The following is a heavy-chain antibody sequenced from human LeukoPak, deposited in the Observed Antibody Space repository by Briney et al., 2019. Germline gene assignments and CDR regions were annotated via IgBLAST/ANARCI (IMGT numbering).Heavy chain of an antibody. CDR3: ARGRQYCSGGSCYSWFDY. CDR1: GGSCSGYY. V-gene: IGHV4-34*01. Sequence: SETLSLTCAVSGGSCSGYYWSWIRQHPGKGLEWIGEINHSGSTNYNPSLKSRVTISVDTSKNQFSLKLSSVTAADTAVYYCARGRQYCSGGSCYSWFDYWGQGTLVTVSS. D-gene: IGHD2-15*01. CDR2: INHSGST. J-gene: IGHJ5*01.